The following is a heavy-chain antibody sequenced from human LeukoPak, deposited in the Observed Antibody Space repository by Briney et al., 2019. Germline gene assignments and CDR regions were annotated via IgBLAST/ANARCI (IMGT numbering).Heavy chain of an antibody. CDR2: VDPEDGET. J-gene: IGHJ4*02. D-gene: IGHD3-9*01. V-gene: IGHV1-69-2*01. CDR3: RQSTPYFQSDY. CDR1: GYTFTDYY. Sequence: VKVSCKVSGYTFTDYYMHWVQQAPGKGLEWMGLVDPEDGETIYAEKFQGRVTITADTSTDTAYMELSSLRSEDTAVYYCRQSTPYFQSDYWGQGTLVTVSS.